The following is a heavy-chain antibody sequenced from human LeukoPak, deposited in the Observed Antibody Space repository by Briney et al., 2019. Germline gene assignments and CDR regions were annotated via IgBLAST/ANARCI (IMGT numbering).Heavy chain of an antibody. V-gene: IGHV1-8*02. Sequence: ASVKVSSMASGNTFTNYDINCVRQAPGQGLEWMGWMCPNRGNTGYAQKFQGRVTMTRNTSISTGYMELGSLRSEDTAMYYCAKEGSGFGEFNYWGQGTLVTVSS. CDR2: MCPNRGNT. CDR3: AKEGSGFGEFNY. CDR1: GNTFTNYD. J-gene: IGHJ4*02. D-gene: IGHD3-10*01.